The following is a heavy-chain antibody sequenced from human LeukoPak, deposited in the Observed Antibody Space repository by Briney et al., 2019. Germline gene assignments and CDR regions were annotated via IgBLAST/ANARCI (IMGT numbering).Heavy chain of an antibody. Sequence: GASVKVSCKVSGYTLTELSMHWVRQAPGKGLEWMGVFDPEDGETIYAQKFQGRVTMTEDTSTDTAYMELSSLRSEDTAVYYCATVYRGGSGYGHDYWGQGTLVTVSS. CDR1: GYTLTELS. CDR3: ATVYRGGSGYGHDY. V-gene: IGHV1-24*01. J-gene: IGHJ4*02. CDR2: FDPEDGET. D-gene: IGHD5-12*01.